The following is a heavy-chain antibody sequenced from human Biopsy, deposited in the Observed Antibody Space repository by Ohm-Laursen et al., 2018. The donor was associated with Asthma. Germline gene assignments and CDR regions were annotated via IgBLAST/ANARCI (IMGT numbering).Heavy chain of an antibody. V-gene: IGHV3-74*01. Sequence: SLRLSCTASGFTFSSYWMHWVRRAPGKGLVWVSRINTDGRTTSYADSVKGRFTISRDNAKLYLQMNSLRDEDTAVYYCTRGGLEPFDYWGQGTLVTVSS. CDR1: GFTFSSYW. J-gene: IGHJ4*02. D-gene: IGHD1-1*01. CDR2: INTDGRTT. CDR3: TRGGLEPFDY.